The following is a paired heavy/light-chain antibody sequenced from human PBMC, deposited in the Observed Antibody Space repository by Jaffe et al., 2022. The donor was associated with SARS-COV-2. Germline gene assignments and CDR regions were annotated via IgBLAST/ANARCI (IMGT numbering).Light chain of an antibody. CDR1: QSVLYSSNNKNY. CDR3: QQHYTTLTWT. V-gene: IGKV4-1*01. J-gene: IGKJ1*01. CDR2: WAS. Sequence: DIVVTQSPDSLAVSLGERATINCKTSQSVLYSSNNKNYLTWYQQKPGQPPKLLIYWASTRESGVPDRFSGSGSGTDFTLTISSLQAEDVAVYYCQQHYTTLTWTFGQGTKVEIK.
Heavy chain of an antibody. Sequence: QVQLVESGGGVVQPGRSLRLSCAASGFTFNNFGMHWVRQAPGKGLEWVAVISRDGGDAYYESSVKGRFTISRDNPRNTLYLQMNSLRAEDTAVYYCARDRPYDGSVWGQGTMVTVSP. J-gene: IGHJ3*01. CDR3: ARDRPYDGSV. CDR2: ISRDGGDA. D-gene: IGHD3-22*01. CDR1: GFTFNNFG. V-gene: IGHV3-30*03.